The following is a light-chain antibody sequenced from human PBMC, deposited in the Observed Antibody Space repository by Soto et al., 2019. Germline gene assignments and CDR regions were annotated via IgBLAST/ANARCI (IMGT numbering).Light chain of an antibody. Sequence: EIVLTQSPGTLSLSQGEGATLSCRASQSVTRTFLAWYQQKLGQAPRLLIYGASSRATGIPDRFSGSGSGTDFTLTISRLEPEDFAVYFCQQYGSSPNTFGQGTRLEIK. J-gene: IGKJ5*01. V-gene: IGKV3-20*01. CDR1: QSVTRTF. CDR2: GAS. CDR3: QQYGSSPNT.